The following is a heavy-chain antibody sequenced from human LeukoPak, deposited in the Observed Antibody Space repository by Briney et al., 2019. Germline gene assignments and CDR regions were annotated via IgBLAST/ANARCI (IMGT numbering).Heavy chain of an antibody. Sequence: SETLSLTCTVSGGSISSSSYYWGWIRQPPGKGLEWIGSMYYSGSTYYNPSLKSRVTISVDTSKNQFSLKLSSVTAADTAVYYCARDCITMVGRWFDPWGQGTLVTVSS. CDR3: ARDCITMVGRWFDP. D-gene: IGHD3-10*02. J-gene: IGHJ5*02. CDR1: GGSISSSSYY. V-gene: IGHV4-39*07. CDR2: MYYSGST.